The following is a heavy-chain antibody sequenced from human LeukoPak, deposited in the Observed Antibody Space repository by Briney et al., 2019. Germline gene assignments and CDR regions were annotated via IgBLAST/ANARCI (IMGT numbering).Heavy chain of an antibody. CDR3: ARGVEDYYDSSGYTNYLDY. V-gene: IGHV1-46*01. CDR2: INPSGGST. D-gene: IGHD3-22*01. Sequence: ASVKVSCRASGYTFTSYYMHWVRQAPGQGLEWMGIINPSGGSTSYAQKFQGRVTMTRDTSTSTVYMELSSLRSEDTAVYYCARGVEDYYDSSGYTNYLDYWGQGTLVTVSS. CDR1: GYTFTSYY. J-gene: IGHJ4*02.